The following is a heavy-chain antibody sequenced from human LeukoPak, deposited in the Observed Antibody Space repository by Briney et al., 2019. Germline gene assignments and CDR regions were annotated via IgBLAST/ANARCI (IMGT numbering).Heavy chain of an antibody. CDR1: GFTFSSYA. CDR3: ANRDSWDTSGYYSDYFDY. Sequence: HPGGSLRLSCAASGFTFSSYAMSWVRQAPGKGLEWVSGISGSGSSTYYADSVKGRFTISRDNSKNTLYLQMNSLRAEDTAVYYCANRDSWDTSGYYSDYFDYWGQGTLVTVSS. V-gene: IGHV3-23*01. CDR2: ISGSGSST. D-gene: IGHD3-22*01. J-gene: IGHJ4*02.